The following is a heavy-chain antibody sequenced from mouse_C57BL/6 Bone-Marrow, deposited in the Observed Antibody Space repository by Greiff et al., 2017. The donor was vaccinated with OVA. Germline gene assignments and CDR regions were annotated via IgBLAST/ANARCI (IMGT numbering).Heavy chain of an antibody. CDR1: GYTFTSYW. J-gene: IGHJ1*03. D-gene: IGHD1-1*01. CDR3: ERWEDYYGSSLVV. Sequence: QVQLQQSGTELVKPGASVKLSRKASGYTFTSYWMHWVKQRPGQGLEWIGNINPSNGGTNYNEKFKSKATLTVDKSSSTAYMKLSSLTSEDSAVYYCERWEDYYGSSLVVWGTGTTVTVSS. V-gene: IGHV1-53*01. CDR2: INPSNGGT.